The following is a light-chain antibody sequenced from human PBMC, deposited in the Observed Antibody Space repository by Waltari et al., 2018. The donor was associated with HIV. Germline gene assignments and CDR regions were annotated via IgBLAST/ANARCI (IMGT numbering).Light chain of an antibody. Sequence: QSALTQPASVSGSRGQSITMSCTGTSSDIGAYTHVSWFHQRPGKAPKLIIYDVTDRPSGVSKRFSGSKSGITASLTISGLQADDEGDYYCSSYTASNTLWVFGGGTKLTVL. CDR3: SSYTASNTLWV. CDR2: DVT. V-gene: IGLV2-14*03. CDR1: SSDIGAYTH. J-gene: IGLJ3*02.